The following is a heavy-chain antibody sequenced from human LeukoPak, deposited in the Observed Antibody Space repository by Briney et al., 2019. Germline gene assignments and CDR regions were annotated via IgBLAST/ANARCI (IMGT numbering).Heavy chain of an antibody. J-gene: IGHJ4*02. D-gene: IGHD4-23*01. CDR3: ARDYGGSSPFDY. V-gene: IGHV3-21*01. Sequence: GGSLRLSCAASGFTFSTYIMNWVRQTPGKGLEWASSIGTSTSYIYYADSVKGRFTISRDNAKNSLYLHMNSLRAEDTAVYYCARDYGGSSPFDYWGQGTLVTVSS. CDR1: GFTFSTYI. CDR2: IGTSTSYI.